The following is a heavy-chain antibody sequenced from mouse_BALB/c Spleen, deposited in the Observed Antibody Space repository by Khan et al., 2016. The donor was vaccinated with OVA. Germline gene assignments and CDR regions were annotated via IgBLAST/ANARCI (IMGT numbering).Heavy chain of an antibody. V-gene: IGHV1-7*01. J-gene: IGHJ3*01. CDR2: INPSTGYT. CDR3: ARGGYGSFAY. Sequence: QVQLQQPGAELAKPGASVKMSCKASGYTFTSYWMHWVKQRPGQGLDWIGYINPSTGYTEYNQKFKDKATLTADKSSSTAYMQLSSLTSEDSAVYYCARGGYGSFAYWGQGTLVTVSA. D-gene: IGHD2-2*01. CDR1: GYTFTSYW.